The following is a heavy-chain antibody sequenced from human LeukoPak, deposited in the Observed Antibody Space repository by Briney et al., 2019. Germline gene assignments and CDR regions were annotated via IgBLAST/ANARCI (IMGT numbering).Heavy chain of an antibody. J-gene: IGHJ4*02. Sequence: GGSLRLSCAASGFTFSSYAMHWVRQAPGKGLEWVAVISYDGSNKYYADSVKGRFTISRDNSKNTLYLQMNSLRAEDTAVHYCARDRGPYLDYWGQGTLVTVSS. CDR2: ISYDGSNK. CDR3: ARDRGPYLDY. V-gene: IGHV3-30-3*01. D-gene: IGHD3-10*01. CDR1: GFTFSSYA.